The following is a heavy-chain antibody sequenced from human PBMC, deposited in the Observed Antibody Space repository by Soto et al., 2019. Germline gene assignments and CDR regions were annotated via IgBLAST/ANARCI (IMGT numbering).Heavy chain of an antibody. CDR2: IWYDGSNK. J-gene: IGHJ5*02. D-gene: IGHD6-19*01. CDR1: GFTFSSYG. V-gene: IGHV3-33*01. Sequence: QVQLVESGGGVVQPGRSLRLSCAASGFTFSSYGMHWVRQAPGKGLEWVAVIWYDGSNKYYADSVKGRFTISRDNSKNTLHLQMNSLRAEDTAVYYCARDLRSGWYGSWFDPWGQGTLVTVSS. CDR3: ARDLRSGWYGSWFDP.